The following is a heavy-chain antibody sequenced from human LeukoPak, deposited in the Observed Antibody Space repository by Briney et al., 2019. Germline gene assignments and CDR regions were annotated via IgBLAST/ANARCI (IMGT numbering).Heavy chain of an antibody. J-gene: IGHJ6*03. CDR1: GFTFSSYW. CDR2: IKQDGSEK. Sequence: GGSLRLSCAASGFTFSSYWMSWVRQAPGKGLEWVANIKQDGSEKYYVDSVKGRFTISRDNAKNSLYLQMNSLRAEDTAVYYCARDRVWSGYKNYYYYYMDVWGKGTTVTVSS. V-gene: IGHV3-7*01. D-gene: IGHD3-3*01. CDR3: ARDRVWSGYKNYYYYYMDV.